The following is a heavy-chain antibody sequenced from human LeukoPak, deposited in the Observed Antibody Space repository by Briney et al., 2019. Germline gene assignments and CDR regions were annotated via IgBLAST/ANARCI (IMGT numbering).Heavy chain of an antibody. CDR2: IYTSGST. CDR1: GGSISSYY. J-gene: IGHJ4*02. Sequence: SETLCLTCTVSGGSISSYYWSWIRQPPGKGLEWIGYIYTSGSTNYNPSLKSRVTISVDTSKNQFSLKLSSVTAADTAVYYCARRGRDGLDYWGQGTLVTVSS. D-gene: IGHD5-24*01. CDR3: ARRGRDGLDY. V-gene: IGHV4-4*09.